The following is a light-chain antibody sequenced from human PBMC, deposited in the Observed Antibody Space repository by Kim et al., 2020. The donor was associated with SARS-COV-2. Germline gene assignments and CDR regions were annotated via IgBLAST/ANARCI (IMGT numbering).Light chain of an antibody. CDR2: RND. J-gene: IGLJ3*02. CDR1: SCNIGSNY. Sequence: GQRVTISCSGSSCNIGSNYVYWYQQLPGTAPKLLINRNDQRPSGVTDRCSGSTSGTSASLAISGRRSEDEADYYCAAWDDSLSGWVFGGGTKLTVL. CDR3: AAWDDSLSGWV. V-gene: IGLV1-47*01.